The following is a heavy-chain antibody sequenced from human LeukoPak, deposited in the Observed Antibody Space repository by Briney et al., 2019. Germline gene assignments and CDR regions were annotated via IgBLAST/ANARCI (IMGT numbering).Heavy chain of an antibody. D-gene: IGHD3-16*02. CDR2: INHSGST. Sequence: SETLSLTCAVYGGSFSSYYWSWIRQPPGKGLEWIGEINHSGSTNYNPSLKSRVTISVDTSKNQFSLKLSSVTAADTAVYYCASSRGYVWGSYRPFDYWGQGTLVTVSS. CDR1: GGSFSSYY. V-gene: IGHV4-34*01. J-gene: IGHJ4*02. CDR3: ASSRGYVWGSYRPFDY.